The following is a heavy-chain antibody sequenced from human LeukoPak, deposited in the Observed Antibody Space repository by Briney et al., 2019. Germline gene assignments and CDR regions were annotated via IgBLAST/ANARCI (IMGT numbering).Heavy chain of an antibody. V-gene: IGHV3-43D*03. CDR1: GFTFSNYW. Sequence: GGSLRLSCAASGFTFSNYWMSWVRQAPGKGLEWVSLISWDGGSTYYADSVKGRFTISRDNSKNSLYLQMNSLRAEDTALYYCAKAVGYSGYDSRGGFDYWGQGTLVTVSS. CDR3: AKAVGYSGYDSRGGFDY. CDR2: ISWDGGST. J-gene: IGHJ4*02. D-gene: IGHD5-12*01.